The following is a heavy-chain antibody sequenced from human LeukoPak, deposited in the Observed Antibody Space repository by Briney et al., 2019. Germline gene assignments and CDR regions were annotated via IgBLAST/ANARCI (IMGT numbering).Heavy chain of an antibody. V-gene: IGHV4-59*01. CDR2: IYYSGST. Sequence: KPSETLSLTCTVSGGSISSYYWSWIRQPPGKGLEWIGYIYYSGSTNYNPSLKSRVTISVDTSKNQFSLKLSSVTAADTAVYYCARGRGGYDIGYWGQGTLVIVSS. D-gene: IGHD5-12*01. J-gene: IGHJ4*02. CDR1: GGSISSYY. CDR3: ARGRGGYDIGY.